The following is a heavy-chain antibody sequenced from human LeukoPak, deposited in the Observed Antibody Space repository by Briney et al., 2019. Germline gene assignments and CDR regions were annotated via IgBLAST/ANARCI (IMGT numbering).Heavy chain of an antibody. J-gene: IGHJ5*02. CDR2: INHSGST. D-gene: IGHD6-19*01. CDR3: ARGSFQAIAVAGTESRWFDP. V-gene: IGHV4-34*01. CDR1: GGSFSGYY. Sequence: PSETLSLTCAVYGGSFSGYYWSWIRQPPGKGLEWIGEINHSGSTNYNPSLKSRVTISVDTSKNQFSLKLSSVTAADTAVYYCARGSFQAIAVAGTESRWFDPWGQGTLVTVSS.